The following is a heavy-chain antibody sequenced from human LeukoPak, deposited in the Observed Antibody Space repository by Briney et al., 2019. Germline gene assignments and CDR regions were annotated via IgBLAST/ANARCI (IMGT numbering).Heavy chain of an antibody. CDR1: GFSVSSND. V-gene: IGHV3-53*01. J-gene: IGHJ6*02. CDR3: AKRVGYGYGMDV. Sequence: SGGSLRLSCEVSGFSVSSNDTSWVRQAPGKGLECVSVIDRGGSTFADSVKGRFTISRDNSKNTLYLQMNSLRVEDTAEFYCAKRVGYGYGMDVWGQGTTVTVSS. D-gene: IGHD6-13*01. CDR2: IDRGGST.